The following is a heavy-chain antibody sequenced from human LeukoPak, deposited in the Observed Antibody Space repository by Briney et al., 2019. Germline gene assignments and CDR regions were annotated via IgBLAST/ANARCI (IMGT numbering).Heavy chain of an antibody. CDR2: IKTKNDGGTT. D-gene: IGHD3-22*01. CDR1: GLTFSNAW. J-gene: IGHJ5*02. Sequence: GGSLRLSCAASGLTFSNAWMSWVRQAPGKGLEWVGRIKTKNDGGTTDYAAPVKGRFTISRDDSENTLYLQMNSLKIEVTAVYYCTTAFYDSSGYRTWGQGTLVTVSS. V-gene: IGHV3-15*01. CDR3: TTAFYDSSGYRT.